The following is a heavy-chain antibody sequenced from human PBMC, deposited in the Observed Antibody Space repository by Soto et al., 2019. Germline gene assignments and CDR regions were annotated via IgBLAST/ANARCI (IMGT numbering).Heavy chain of an antibody. CDR2: IGTSGSPI. CDR3: ARGYLSNSFDH. D-gene: IGHD1-20*01. V-gene: IGHV3-48*02. J-gene: IGHJ4*02. CDR1: GFPLSVYS. Sequence: GGSLRLSCSASGFPLSVYSMDWVRQAPGKGLEWVSHIGTSGSPIYYADSVKGRFTISRDNAQNSLYLQMNSLRDEDTAVYYCARGYLSNSFDHWGQGTLVTVS.